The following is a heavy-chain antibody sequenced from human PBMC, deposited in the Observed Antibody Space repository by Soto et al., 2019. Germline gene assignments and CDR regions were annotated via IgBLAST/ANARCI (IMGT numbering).Heavy chain of an antibody. J-gene: IGHJ4*02. D-gene: IGHD3-22*01. Sequence: PSETLSLTCTVSGGSISSGDYYWSWIRQPPGKGLKWIGYIYYSGSTYYNPSLKSRVTISVDTSKNQFSLKLSSVTAADTAVYYCARYYDSSGYYDNWGQGTLVTVSS. V-gene: IGHV4-30-4*01. CDR1: GGSISSGDYY. CDR3: ARYYDSSGYYDN. CDR2: IYYSGST.